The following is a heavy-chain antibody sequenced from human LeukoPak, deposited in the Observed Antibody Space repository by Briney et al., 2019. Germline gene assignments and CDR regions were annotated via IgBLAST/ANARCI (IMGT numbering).Heavy chain of an antibody. V-gene: IGHV4-61*01. J-gene: IGHJ4*02. CDR1: GGSISSSSYY. D-gene: IGHD3-10*01. CDR2: IYYSGST. Sequence: SETLSLTCTVSGGSISSSSYYWGWIRQPPGKGLEWIGYIYYSGSTNYNPSLKSRVTISVDTSKNQFSLKLSSVTAADTAVYYCARDASPYYPFDYWGQGTLVTVSS. CDR3: ARDASPYYPFDY.